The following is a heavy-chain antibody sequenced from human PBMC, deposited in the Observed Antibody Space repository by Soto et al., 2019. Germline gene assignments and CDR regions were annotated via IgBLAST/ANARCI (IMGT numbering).Heavy chain of an antibody. D-gene: IGHD4-4*01. CDR3: ARGALTTLAYYYGMDV. Sequence: ASVKVSCKASGGTFSSYTMSWVRQAPGQGLEWMGGIIPIFGTTTYAHKFQGRVTITADESTSTVYMELSSLRGEDTAVYYCARGALTTLAYYYGMDVWGQGTTVTVSS. J-gene: IGHJ6*02. CDR2: IIPIFGTT. V-gene: IGHV1-69*13. CDR1: GGTFSSYT.